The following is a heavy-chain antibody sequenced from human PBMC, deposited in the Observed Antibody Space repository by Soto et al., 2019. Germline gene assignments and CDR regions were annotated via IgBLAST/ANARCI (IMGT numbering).Heavy chain of an antibody. CDR2: IYYSGST. V-gene: IGHV4-61*01. CDR3: ARALGRSARYDY. D-gene: IGHD3-16*01. CDR1: GGSVSSGSYY. J-gene: IGHJ4*02. Sequence: PSETLSLTCTVSGGSVSSGSYYWSWIRQPPGKGLEWIGYIYYSGSTNYNPSLKSRVTISVDTSKNQFSLKLSSVTAADTAVYYCARALGRSARYDYWGQGTLVTVSS.